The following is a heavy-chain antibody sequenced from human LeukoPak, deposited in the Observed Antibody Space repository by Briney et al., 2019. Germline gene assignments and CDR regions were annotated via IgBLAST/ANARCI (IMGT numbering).Heavy chain of an antibody. CDR3: ARSSRELGGYAPWELMPPFDY. D-gene: IGHD1-7*01. V-gene: IGHV3-48*01. J-gene: IGHJ4*02. Sequence: PGGSLRLSCAASGFTFSSYRMNWVRQAPGKGLEWVSYISSSSSTTYYADSVKCRFTISRDNAKHSLYLQMNSLRAEDTAVYYCARSSRELGGYAPWELMPPFDYWGQGTLVTVSS. CDR1: GFTFSSYR. CDR2: ISSSSSTT.